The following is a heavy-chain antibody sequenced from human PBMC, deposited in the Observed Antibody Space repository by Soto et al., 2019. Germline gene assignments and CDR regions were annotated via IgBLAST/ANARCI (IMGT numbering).Heavy chain of an antibody. J-gene: IGHJ6*02. CDR3: ARLSVVAAAGLPPDDYYYYGMDV. Sequence: QLQLQESGPGLVKPSETLSLTCTVSGGSISSSSYYWGWIRQPPGKGLEWIGSIYYSGSTYYNPSLKSRVTISVDTSKNQFSLKLSSVTAADTAVYYCARLSVVAAAGLPPDDYYYYGMDVWGQGTTVTVSS. V-gene: IGHV4-39*01. CDR2: IYYSGST. CDR1: GGSISSSSYY. D-gene: IGHD6-13*01.